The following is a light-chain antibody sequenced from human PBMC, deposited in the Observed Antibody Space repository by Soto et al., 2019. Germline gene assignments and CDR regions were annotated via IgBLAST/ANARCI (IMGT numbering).Light chain of an antibody. V-gene: IGKV1-39*01. CDR2: EAT. CDR3: QQSFVSAWT. CDR1: QNIHKY. Sequence: DIQMTQSPSSLSASVGDRVTISCRSSQNIHKYLNWYQQRPGKAPNLLVYEATSLETGVSLKFSGSGSETEFTLIINSLQPEDFATYYCQQSFVSAWTFGQGTNIEI. J-gene: IGKJ1*01.